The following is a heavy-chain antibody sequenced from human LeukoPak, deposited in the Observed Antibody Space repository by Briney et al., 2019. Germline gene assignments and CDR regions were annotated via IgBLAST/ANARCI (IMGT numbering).Heavy chain of an antibody. V-gene: IGHV1-18*01. D-gene: IGHD1-26*01. CDR3: ARDRSLVPVGAEPLEY. Sequence: GASVKVSCKSSGYTFTSYGISWVRQAPGQGLEWMGWISPYKGNTDYAQKFQGRVSVTTDTSTSTAYMELRSLRSDDTAVYYCARDRSLVPVGAEPLEYWGQGTLVTVSS. J-gene: IGHJ4*02. CDR1: GYTFTSYG. CDR2: ISPYKGNT.